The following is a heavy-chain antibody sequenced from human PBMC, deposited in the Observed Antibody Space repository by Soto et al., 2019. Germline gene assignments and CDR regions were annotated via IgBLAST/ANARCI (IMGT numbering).Heavy chain of an antibody. J-gene: IGHJ6*02. CDR3: ARVARQWLVRSYYYYYGMDV. CDR2: IIPIFGTA. V-gene: IGHV1-69*12. Sequence: QVQLVQSGAEVKKPGSSVKVSCKASGGTFSSYAISWVRQAPGQGLEWMGGIIPIFGTANYAQKFQGRVTITADESARTAYMELSSLRSEDTAVYYCARVARQWLVRSYYYYYGMDVWGQGTTVTVSS. D-gene: IGHD6-19*01. CDR1: GGTFSSYA.